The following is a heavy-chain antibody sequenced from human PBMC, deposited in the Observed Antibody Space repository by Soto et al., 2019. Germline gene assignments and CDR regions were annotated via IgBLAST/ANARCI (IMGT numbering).Heavy chain of an antibody. V-gene: IGHV4-30-4*01. CDR1: GGSISSGDYY. CDR2: IYYSGTT. J-gene: IGHJ6*02. Sequence: SETLSLTCTVSGGSISSGDYYWSWIRQPPGKGLEWIGYIYYSGTTYYNPSLKSRVTISVDTSKNQFSLKVSSVTAADTAVYYCARALIQLWPHYYYGMDVWGQGTTVTVSS. D-gene: IGHD5-18*01. CDR3: ARALIQLWPHYYYGMDV.